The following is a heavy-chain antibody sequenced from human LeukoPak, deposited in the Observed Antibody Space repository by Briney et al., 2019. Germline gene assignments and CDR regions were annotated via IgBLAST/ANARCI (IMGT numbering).Heavy chain of an antibody. J-gene: IGHJ4*02. CDR1: GFTFSSYG. V-gene: IGHV3-33*01. CDR3: ARDVDGSSHYSHLDY. CDR2: IWYDGSKK. Sequence: GRSLRLSCAASGFTFSSYGMHWVRQAPGKGLEWVAVIWYDGSKKYHADSVKGRFTISRDQSKNTVNLQMNSLRVEDTAVYYCARDVDGSSHYSHLDYWGQGTLVTVSS. D-gene: IGHD3-22*01.